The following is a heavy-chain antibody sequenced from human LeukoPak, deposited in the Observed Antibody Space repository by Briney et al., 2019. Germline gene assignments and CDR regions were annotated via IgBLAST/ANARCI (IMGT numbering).Heavy chain of an antibody. D-gene: IGHD2-2*01. J-gene: IGHJ4*02. Sequence: GRSLRLSCAASGFTFSSYGMHWVRQAPGKGLEWVAVISYDGSNKYYADSVKGRFTISRDNSKNTLYLQMNSLRAEDTAVYYCAKDRGIVVVPAAMVDYWGQGTLVTVSS. V-gene: IGHV3-30*18. CDR3: AKDRGIVVVPAAMVDY. CDR1: GFTFSSYG. CDR2: ISYDGSNK.